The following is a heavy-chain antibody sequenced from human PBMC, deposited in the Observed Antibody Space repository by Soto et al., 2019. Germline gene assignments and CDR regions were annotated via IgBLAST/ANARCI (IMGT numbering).Heavy chain of an antibody. CDR2: MNPTRGNT. J-gene: IGHJ6*03. D-gene: IGHD1-7*01. CDR3: ARGDNWNWYYYYYYMDV. Sequence: QVQLVQSGAEVKKPGASVKVSCKASGYTFTSYVFTWVQQAPGQGLEWMGWMNPTRGNTGYAQKFQGRVTMTRNTSISTAYMELSSLRSEDTAVYYCARGDNWNWYYYYYYMDVWGKGTTVTVSS. V-gene: IGHV1-8*01. CDR1: GYTFTSYV.